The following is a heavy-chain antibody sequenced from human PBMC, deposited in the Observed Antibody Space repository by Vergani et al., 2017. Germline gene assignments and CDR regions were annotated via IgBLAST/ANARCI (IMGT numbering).Heavy chain of an antibody. CDR2: IYYSGST. J-gene: IGHJ5*02. D-gene: IGHD1-14*01. Sequence: QVQLQESGPGLVKPSETLSLTCTVSGGSISSYYWSWIRQPPGKGLEWIGYIYYSGSTNYNPSLKSRVTISVDTSKNQFSLKLSSVTAADTAVYYCARGDKRTSWFDPWGQGTLVTVSS. CDR1: GGSISSYY. CDR3: ARGDKRTSWFDP. V-gene: IGHV4-59*01.